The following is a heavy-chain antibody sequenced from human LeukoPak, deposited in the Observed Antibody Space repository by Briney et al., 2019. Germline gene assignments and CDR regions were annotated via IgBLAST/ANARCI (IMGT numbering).Heavy chain of an antibody. CDR1: GFIFSSYS. CDR3: ARADGYNLDY. CDR2: IGGSGGNT. D-gene: IGHD5-24*01. J-gene: IGHJ4*02. Sequence: GGSLRLSCAASGFIFSSYSMSWVRQAPGKGLEWVSAIGGSGGNTYYADSVKGRFTISRDNSKNTLYLQMNSLRDEDTAVYYCARADGYNLDYWGQGALVTVSS. V-gene: IGHV3-23*01.